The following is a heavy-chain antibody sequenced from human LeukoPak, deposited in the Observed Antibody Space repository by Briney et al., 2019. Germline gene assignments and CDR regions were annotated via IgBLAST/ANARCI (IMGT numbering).Heavy chain of an antibody. D-gene: IGHD6-6*01. CDR2: INHSGST. CDR1: GGSFSGYY. J-gene: IGHJ4*02. V-gene: IGHV4-34*01. CDR3: ARGSWSSSIDY. Sequence: PSETLSLTCAVYGGSFSGYYWSWIRQPPGKGLEWIGEINHSGSTNYNPSLKSRVTMSVDTSKNQFSLKLSSVTAADTAVYYCARGSWSSSIDYWGQGTLVTVSS.